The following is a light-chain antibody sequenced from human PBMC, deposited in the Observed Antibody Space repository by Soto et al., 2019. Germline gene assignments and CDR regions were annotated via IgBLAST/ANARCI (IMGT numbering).Light chain of an antibody. CDR2: AAS. V-gene: IGKV1-39*01. CDR1: QSISSD. Sequence: DIQMTQSPSSLSASVGDRVTITCRASQSISSDLNWYQQKPGKAPKLLIYAASSLQSRVPSRFSGSGSGTDFTLTISSLQPEDFATYYCQQSYSTPRTFGQGTKVEIK. CDR3: QQSYSTPRT. J-gene: IGKJ1*01.